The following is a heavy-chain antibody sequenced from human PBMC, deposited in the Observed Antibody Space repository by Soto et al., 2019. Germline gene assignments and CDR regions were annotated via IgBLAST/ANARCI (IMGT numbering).Heavy chain of an antibody. D-gene: IGHD3-22*01. J-gene: IGHJ4*02. CDR2: IIPILGIA. CDR3: ASRYDSSDY. V-gene: IGHV1-69*02. CDR1: GGTFSSYT. Sequence: QVQLVQSGAEVKKPGSSVKVSCKASGGTFSSYTISWVRQAPGQGLEWMGRIIPILGIANYGQKFQGRVTITADNSMRITYMDLSSPRSEDPALYYRASRYDSSDYWGQGTLVTVSS.